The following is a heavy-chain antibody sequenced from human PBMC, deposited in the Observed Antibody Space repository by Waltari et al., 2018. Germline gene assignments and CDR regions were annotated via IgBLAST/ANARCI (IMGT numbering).Heavy chain of an antibody. D-gene: IGHD3-22*01. CDR1: GGSISSSGYY. CDR2: IYYSGST. CDR3: ARAYYYDSSGYYGHNWFDP. V-gene: IGHV4-39*01. J-gene: IGHJ5*02. Sequence: LQLQESGPGLVKPSETLSLTCTVSGGSISSSGYYWGGIRQHPGKGLEWIGSIYYSGSTYYNPSLKSQVTISVDTSKNQLSLKLSSVTAADTAVYYCARAYYYDSSGYYGHNWFDPWGQGTLVTVSS.